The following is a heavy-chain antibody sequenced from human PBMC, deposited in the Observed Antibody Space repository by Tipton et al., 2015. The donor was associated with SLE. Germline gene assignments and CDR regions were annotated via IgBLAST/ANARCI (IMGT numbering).Heavy chain of an antibody. D-gene: IGHD1-26*01. J-gene: IGHJ2*01. CDR1: GFTFEDYA. V-gene: IGHV3-9*01. CDR2: ISWKSGSI. Sequence: SLRLSCAASGFTFEDYAMHWVRQAPGKGLEWVSGISWKSGSIGYADSVKGRFTISRDTAKNFLYLQMNSLRAEDTALYYCAKDRGSGSYVWAGYFDLWGRGTLVTVSS. CDR3: AKDRGSGSYVWAGYFDL.